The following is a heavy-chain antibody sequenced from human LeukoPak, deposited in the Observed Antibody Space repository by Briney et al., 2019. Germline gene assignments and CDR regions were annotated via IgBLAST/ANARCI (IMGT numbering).Heavy chain of an antibody. D-gene: IGHD3-22*01. V-gene: IGHV3-15*01. CDR2: IKSKTDGGTT. Sequence: GGSLRLSCAASGFTFSNAWMSWVRQPPGKGLEWVGRIKSKTDGGTTDYAAPVKGRFTISRDDSKNTLYLQKNSLKTEDTAVYYCTATYYYDSSGYSDYWGQGTLVTVSS. J-gene: IGHJ4*02. CDR1: GFTFSNAW. CDR3: TATYYYDSSGYSDY.